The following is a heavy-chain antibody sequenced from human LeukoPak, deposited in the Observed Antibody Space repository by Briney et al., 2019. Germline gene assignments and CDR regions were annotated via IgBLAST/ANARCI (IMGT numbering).Heavy chain of an antibody. D-gene: IGHD4-17*01. CDR3: AREGMTTVTTGPDY. Sequence: SETLSLTCAVYGGSFSGYYWSWIRQPPRKGLEWIGEINHSGSTNYNPSLKSRVTISVDTSKNQFSLKLSSVTAADTAVYYCAREGMTTVTTGPDYWGQGTLVTVSS. J-gene: IGHJ4*02. CDR1: GGSFSGYY. CDR2: INHSGST. V-gene: IGHV4-34*01.